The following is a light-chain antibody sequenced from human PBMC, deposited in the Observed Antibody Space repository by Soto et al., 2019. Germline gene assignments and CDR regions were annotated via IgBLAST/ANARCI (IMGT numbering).Light chain of an antibody. Sequence: AIRMTQSPSSFSASTGDRVTITCRASQGISSYLAWYQQKPGKAPKLLIYAASTLQSGVPLRFSGSGSGTDFTLTISCLQSEDFATYYCQQYYSYPLTFCPGTKVDIK. CDR2: AAS. J-gene: IGKJ3*01. CDR3: QQYYSYPLT. V-gene: IGKV1-8*01. CDR1: QGISSY.